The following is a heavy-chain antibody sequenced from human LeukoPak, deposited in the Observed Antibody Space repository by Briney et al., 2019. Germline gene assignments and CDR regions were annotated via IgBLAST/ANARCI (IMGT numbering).Heavy chain of an antibody. D-gene: IGHD1-26*01. CDR1: VFTSRGYW. CDR3: TRELGATFDY. CDR2: IISDVSST. Sequence: PGRSLRLSSAPSVFTSRGYWTHWVRQVPRKGLVWVSRIISDVSSTTPATSVKGRFTTSRDNARNTLYLQMNSLRAEDTAVYYCTRELGATFDYWGQGTLVTVSS. V-gene: IGHV3-74*01. J-gene: IGHJ4*02.